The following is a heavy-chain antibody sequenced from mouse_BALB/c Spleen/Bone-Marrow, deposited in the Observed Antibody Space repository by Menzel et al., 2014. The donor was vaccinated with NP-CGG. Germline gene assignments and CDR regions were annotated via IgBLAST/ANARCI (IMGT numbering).Heavy chain of an antibody. CDR2: ISSGSSTI. J-gene: IGHJ4*01. D-gene: IGHD2-1*01. Sequence: EVMLVESGGGLVQPGGSRKLSCAASGFTFSSFGMHWARQAPEKGLEWVAYISSGSSTIYYADTVKGRFTISRDNPKNTLFLQMTSLRSEDTAMYYCARSRGNYLYYAMGYWGQGTSVTVSS. CDR1: GFTFSSFG. CDR3: ARSRGNYLYYAMGY. V-gene: IGHV5-17*02.